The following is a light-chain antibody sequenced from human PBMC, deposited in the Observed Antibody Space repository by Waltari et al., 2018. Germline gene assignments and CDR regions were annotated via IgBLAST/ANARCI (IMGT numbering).Light chain of an antibody. Sequence: SYELTQPPSVSVSPGQTASITCSGDKWGDKYTCWYQQRPGQSPVLVIYQDNKRPSGIPERFSGSNSGNTATLTISGTQAMDEADYFCQAWDSSTARFVFGSGTKVTVL. CDR2: QDN. CDR3: QAWDSSTARFV. CDR1: KWGDKY. J-gene: IGLJ1*01. V-gene: IGLV3-1*01.